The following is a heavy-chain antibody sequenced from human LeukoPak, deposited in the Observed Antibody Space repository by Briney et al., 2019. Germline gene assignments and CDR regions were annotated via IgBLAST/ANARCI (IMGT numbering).Heavy chain of an antibody. CDR3: ARQGGYSYGYHFDY. V-gene: IGHV4-59*08. J-gene: IGHJ4*02. CDR1: GGSISSYY. CDR2: IYYSGST. Sequence: SETLSLTCTVSGGSISSYYWSWIRQPPGKGLEWIGYIYYSGSTNYNPSLKSRVTISVDTFKNQFSLKLSSVTAADTAVYYCARQGGYSYGYHFDYWGQGTLVTVSS. D-gene: IGHD5-18*01.